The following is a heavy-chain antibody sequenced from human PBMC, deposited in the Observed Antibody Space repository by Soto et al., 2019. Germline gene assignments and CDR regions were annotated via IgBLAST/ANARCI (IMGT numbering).Heavy chain of an antibody. CDR2: IIPIFGTA. V-gene: IGHV1-69*13. Sequence: GASVKVSCKASGGTFSIYAISWVRQAPGQGLEWMGGIIPIFGTANYAQKFQGRVTITADESTSTAYMELSSLRSEDTAVYYCARKDDSSGHYDPIDAFDIWGQGTMVTVSS. D-gene: IGHD3-22*01. CDR3: ARKDDSSGHYDPIDAFDI. J-gene: IGHJ3*02. CDR1: GGTFSIYA.